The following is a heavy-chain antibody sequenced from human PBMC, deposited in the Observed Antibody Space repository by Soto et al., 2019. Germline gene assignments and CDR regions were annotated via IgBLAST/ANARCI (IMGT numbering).Heavy chain of an antibody. CDR3: ARFGSAPYYDSGVDV. V-gene: IGHV1-18*01. CDR1: GYIFTNYD. Sequence: QVQLVQSETEVKKPGASVKVFCKASGYIFTNYDITWVRQAPGQGLEWMGWVSGYTGNTKYAQKFQDRVTMTTDTSTSTVYMELRSLRSGDTAVYYCARFGSAPYYDSGVDVW. J-gene: IGHJ6*01. CDR2: VSGYTGNT. D-gene: IGHD3-10*01.